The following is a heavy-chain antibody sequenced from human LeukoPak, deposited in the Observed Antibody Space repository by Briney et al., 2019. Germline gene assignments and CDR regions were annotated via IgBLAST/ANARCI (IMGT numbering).Heavy chain of an antibody. J-gene: IGHJ4*02. D-gene: IGHD5-18*01. V-gene: IGHV1-18*01. Sequence: ASVKVSCKASGYTFTSYGISWVRQAPGQGLEWMAWISAYNGNTNYAQKLQGRVTMTTDTSTSTAYMQLRSLRSDDTAVYYCAVGRGYSYGPGPFDYWGQGTLVTVSS. CDR1: GYTFTSYG. CDR3: AVGRGYSYGPGPFDY. CDR2: ISAYNGNT.